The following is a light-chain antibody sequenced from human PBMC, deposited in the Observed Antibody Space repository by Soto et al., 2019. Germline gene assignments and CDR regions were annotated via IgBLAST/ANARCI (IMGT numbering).Light chain of an antibody. V-gene: IGKV3D-15*01. J-gene: IGKJ5*01. Sequence: EIVLKQSPDTLSVSPGERATLSCRASQTVGSNLAWYQQKPGQAPRLLIYGASTRASATQARFSGSGSVTEFALTIRSLQSEDFAVYYCKQYNNWPITFGQGTRLEI. CDR2: GAS. CDR3: KQYNNWPIT. CDR1: QTVGSN.